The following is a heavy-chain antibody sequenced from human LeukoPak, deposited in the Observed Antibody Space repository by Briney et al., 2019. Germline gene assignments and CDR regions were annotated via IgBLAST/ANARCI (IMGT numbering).Heavy chain of an antibody. D-gene: IGHD4/OR15-4a*01. CDR2: ISSSSSYI. J-gene: IGHJ4*02. CDR1: GFTFSTYS. CDR3: TRLHGAYPIDF. Sequence: GGSLRLSCAASGFTFSTYSMNWVRQAPGKGLEWVSSISSSSSYIYYADSVKGRFTISRDNAKKSVYLQMNSLRAEDTAVYYCTRLHGAYPIDFWGQGTLVTVSS. V-gene: IGHV3-21*01.